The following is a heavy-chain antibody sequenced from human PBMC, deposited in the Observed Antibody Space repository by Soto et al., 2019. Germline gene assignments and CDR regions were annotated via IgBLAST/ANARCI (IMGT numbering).Heavy chain of an antibody. J-gene: IGHJ4*02. CDR3: ARRPYDSSGYYPLYYFDY. CDR1: GFTFSSYS. Sequence: GGSLRLSCAASGFTFSSYSMNWVRQAPGKGLEWVSSISSSSSYIYYADSVKGRFTISRDNAKNSLYLQMNSLRAEDTAVYYCARRPYDSSGYYPLYYFDYWGPGTLVTVSS. CDR2: ISSSSSYI. D-gene: IGHD3-22*01. V-gene: IGHV3-21*01.